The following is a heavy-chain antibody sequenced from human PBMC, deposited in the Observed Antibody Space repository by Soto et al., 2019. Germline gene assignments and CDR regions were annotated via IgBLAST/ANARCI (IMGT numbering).Heavy chain of an antibody. CDR2: INHSGST. CDR3: LQMNSLRAEDTAVYYCARDPYYYDSSGYFLTPY. D-gene: IGHD3-22*01. Sequence: SETLSLTCAVYGGSFSGYYWSWIRQPPGKGLEWIGEINHSGSTNYNPSLKSRVTISVDTSKNQFSLKLSSVTAVSSALRLYLQMNSLRAEDTAVYYCARDPYYYDSSGYFLTPYWGQGTLVTVS. J-gene: IGHJ4*02. CDR1: GGSFSGYY. V-gene: IGHV4-34*01.